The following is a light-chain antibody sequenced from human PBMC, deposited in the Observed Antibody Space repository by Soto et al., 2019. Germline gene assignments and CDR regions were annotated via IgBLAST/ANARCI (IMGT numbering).Light chain of an antibody. CDR1: QSISSW. V-gene: IGKV1-5*01. CDR2: DAS. CDR3: QQYNSYSLT. Sequence: DIQMTQSPSTLSASVGDRATITCRASQSISSWLAWYQQKPGKAPKLLIYDASSLESGVPSRFSGSGFGTEFTLTISSLQPDDFATYYCQQYNSYSLTFGGGTKVDIK. J-gene: IGKJ4*01.